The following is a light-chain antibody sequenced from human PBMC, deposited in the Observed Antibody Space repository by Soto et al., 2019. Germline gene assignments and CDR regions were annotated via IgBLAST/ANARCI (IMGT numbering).Light chain of an antibody. V-gene: IGKV3-15*01. CDR1: QSVGSD. CDR2: YTS. CDR3: QQYNRWPIT. J-gene: IGKJ5*01. Sequence: IGVTRSLATLSVSTGESATLSCRASQSVGSDLAWYQQKPGQAPRLLIYYTSTWATGFPARFSGGGSGTEFTLTISSLQSEDSAFYYCQQYNRWPITFGEGTRLEIK.